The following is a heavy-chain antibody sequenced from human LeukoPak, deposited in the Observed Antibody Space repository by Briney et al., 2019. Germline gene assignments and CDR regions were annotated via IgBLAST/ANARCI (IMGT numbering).Heavy chain of an antibody. CDR2: ISSSGSTT. V-gene: IGHV3-48*01. J-gene: IGHJ4*02. D-gene: IGHD5-12*01. CDR3: ARGPSGYHNT. Sequence: GSLRLSCAASGSTFSSYAMSWVRQAPGKGLEWVSYISSSGSTTHYADSVKGRFTISRDNSKNTLYLQMNSLRAEDTAVYYCARGPSGYHNTGGQGTLVTVSS. CDR1: GSTFSSYA.